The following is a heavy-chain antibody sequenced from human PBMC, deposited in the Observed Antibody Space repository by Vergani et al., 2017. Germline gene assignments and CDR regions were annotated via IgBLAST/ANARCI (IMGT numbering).Heavy chain of an antibody. V-gene: IGHV5-10-1*01. D-gene: IGHD3-10*01. CDR1: GYSFTSYW. CDR3: AIHQGGSGSFYYYYYGMDV. J-gene: IGHJ6*02. CDR2: IDPSDSYT. Sequence: EVQLVQSGAEVKKPGESLRISCKGSGYSFTSYWISWVRQMPGKGLEWMGRIDPSDSYTNYSPSFQGHVTISADKSISTAYLQWSSLKASDTAMYYCAIHQGGSGSFYYYYYGMDVWGQGTTVTVSS.